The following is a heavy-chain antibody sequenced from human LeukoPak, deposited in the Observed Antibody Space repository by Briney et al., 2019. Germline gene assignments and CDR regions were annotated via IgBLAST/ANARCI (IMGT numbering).Heavy chain of an antibody. CDR2: IYTSGST. J-gene: IGHJ4*02. D-gene: IGHD1-26*01. CDR3: AREAGSGSYPPYFDY. Sequence: SETLSLTCTVSGGSISSYYWSWIRQPAGKGLEWNGRIYTSGSTNYNPSLKSRVTMSVDTSKNQFSLKLSSVTAADTAVYYCAREAGSGSYPPYFDYWGQGTLVTVSS. V-gene: IGHV4-4*07. CDR1: GGSISSYY.